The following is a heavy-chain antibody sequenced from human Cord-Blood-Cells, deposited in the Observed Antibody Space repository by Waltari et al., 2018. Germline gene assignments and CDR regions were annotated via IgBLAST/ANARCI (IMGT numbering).Heavy chain of an antibody. D-gene: IGHD1-7*01. V-gene: IGHV4-39*01. CDR3: ARHTGQYNWNYEFDY. Sequence: QLQLQESGPGLVKPSETLSLTCTVSGGSISSSSYYWGWIRQPPGKGLEWIGSIYYSGSTYYNPTLKGRVTISVDTSKNQFSRKLSSVTAADTAVYYCARHTGQYNWNYEFDYWGQGTLVTVSS. CDR1: GGSISSSSYY. CDR2: IYYSGST. J-gene: IGHJ4*02.